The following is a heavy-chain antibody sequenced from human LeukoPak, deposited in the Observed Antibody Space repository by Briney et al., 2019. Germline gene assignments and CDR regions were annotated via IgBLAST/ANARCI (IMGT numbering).Heavy chain of an antibody. CDR1: GFTFSSYG. V-gene: IGHV3-30*02. D-gene: IGHD2-21*02. CDR2: IRYDGSNK. CDR3: AKYGGDSGVAFDY. J-gene: IGHJ4*02. Sequence: PGGSLRLSCAASGFTFSSYGMHWVRQAPGKGLEWVAFIRYDGSNKYYADSVKGRFTISRDNANNSLYLQMNSLRAEDTAVYYCAKYGGDSGVAFDYWGQGTLVTVSS.